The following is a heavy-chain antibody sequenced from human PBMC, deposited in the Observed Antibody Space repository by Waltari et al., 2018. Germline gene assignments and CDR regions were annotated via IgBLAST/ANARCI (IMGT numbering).Heavy chain of an antibody. Sequence: QVQLVESGGGVVQPGRSLSISCAASGFTFSAYGMHWVRQAPGKGLEWVAVISYDGTNKYYADSVKGRFTISRDNSKNTLYLQMNSLRAEDTAVYYCANRWYYMDDWGKGTTVTISS. CDR2: ISYDGTNK. J-gene: IGHJ6*03. CDR1: GFTFSAYG. D-gene: IGHD6-13*01. V-gene: IGHV3-30*18. CDR3: ANRWYYMDD.